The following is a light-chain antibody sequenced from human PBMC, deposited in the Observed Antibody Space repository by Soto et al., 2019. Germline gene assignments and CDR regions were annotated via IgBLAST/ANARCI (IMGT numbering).Light chain of an antibody. V-gene: IGLV2-14*01. CDR2: EVS. CDR1: SSDVGGYNY. CDR3: SSYTTSSTWV. J-gene: IGLJ3*02. Sequence: QSALTQPASVSGSPGQSITISCTGTSSDVGGYNYVSWFQQYSGKAPKLMIYEVSNLPSGVSIRFSGSKSDNTASLTISGLQAEDEADYYCSSYTTSSTWVFGGGTKLTVL.